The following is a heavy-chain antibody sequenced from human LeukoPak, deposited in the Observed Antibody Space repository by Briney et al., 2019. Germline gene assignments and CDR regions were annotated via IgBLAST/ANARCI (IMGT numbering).Heavy chain of an antibody. D-gene: IGHD4-23*01. V-gene: IGHV3-21*01. Sequence: PGGSLRLSCAASGFSFSSYGMHWVRQAPGKGLEWVSSISSSSSYIYYADSVKGRFTISRDNAKNSLYLQMNSLRAEDTAVYYCARYGGNSGVPYYYYYYMDVWGKGTTVTVSS. J-gene: IGHJ6*03. CDR1: GFSFSSYG. CDR2: ISSSSSYI. CDR3: ARYGGNSGVPYYYYYYMDV.